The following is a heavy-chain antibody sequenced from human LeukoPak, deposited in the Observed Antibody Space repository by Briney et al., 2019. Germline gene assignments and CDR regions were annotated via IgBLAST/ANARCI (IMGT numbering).Heavy chain of an antibody. CDR3: ARDSDTAMVTHFDY. CDR1: GYTFTGYY. D-gene: IGHD5-18*01. Sequence: ASVKVSCKASGYTFTGYYMHWVRQAPGQGLEWMGWINPNSGGTNYAQKFQGRVTMTRDTSISTAYMELSRLRSDDTAVYYCARDSDTAMVTHFDYWGQGTLVTVSS. CDR2: INPNSGGT. V-gene: IGHV1-2*02. J-gene: IGHJ4*02.